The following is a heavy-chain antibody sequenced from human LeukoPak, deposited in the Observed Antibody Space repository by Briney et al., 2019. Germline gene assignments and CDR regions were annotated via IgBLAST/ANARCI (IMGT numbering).Heavy chain of an antibody. V-gene: IGHV4-59*01. CDR2: IYNRGST. D-gene: IGHD1-14*01. CDR3: ARDVYGRFDY. Sequence: SSETLSLTCAVYGGSFSGYYWSWIRPPPGKGLEWIGYIYNRGSTNHNPSLKSRVTISIDTSKNQFSLKLSSVTAADTAVYYCARDVYGRFDYWGQGTLVTVSS. J-gene: IGHJ4*02. CDR1: GGSFSGYY.